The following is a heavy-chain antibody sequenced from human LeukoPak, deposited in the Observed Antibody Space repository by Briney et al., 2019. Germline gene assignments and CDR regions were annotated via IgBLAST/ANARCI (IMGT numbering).Heavy chain of an antibody. D-gene: IGHD1-20*01. CDR3: VRRLHYNSGLFDL. J-gene: IGHJ4*02. V-gene: IGHV4-59*01. CDR1: GDSTTTLY. CDR2: FSYSGSD. Sequence: SETLSLTCGVSGDSTTTLYWTWIRQPPGKGLEWIGYFSYSGSDNYNPSLKGRVTISVDTSKTQFSLKLNSVTAADTAMYYCVRRLHYNSGLFDLWGQGTPVTVSS.